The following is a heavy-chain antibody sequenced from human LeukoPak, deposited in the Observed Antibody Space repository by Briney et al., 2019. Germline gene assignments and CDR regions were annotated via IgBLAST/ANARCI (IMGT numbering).Heavy chain of an antibody. Sequence: SETLSLTCTVSGGSVRSYYWTWIRQSPGKGLEWIGYMYHSRTTNHNPSLSSRVTMSIDTSKNQFSLNLTSVTAADTAVYYCARGWWYYYMEIWDKGTTVTVSS. D-gene: IGHD2-8*02. V-gene: IGHV4-59*02. CDR1: GGSVRSYY. J-gene: IGHJ6*03. CDR2: MYHSRTT. CDR3: ARGWWYYYMEI.